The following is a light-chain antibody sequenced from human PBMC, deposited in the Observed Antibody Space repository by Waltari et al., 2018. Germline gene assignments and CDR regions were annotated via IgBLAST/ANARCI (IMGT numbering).Light chain of an antibody. J-gene: IGLJ2*01. CDR2: DVR. CDR1: SSDAGGYNS. CDR3: SSYTSSSTLGV. Sequence: QSALTQPASVSGSPGQSIAISCTGTSSDAGGYNSVSWYQQHPGKASKLMIYDVRTRPSGGSKRVSGSKSGTTASLTSSGLQAEDEADYYCSSYTSSSTLGVFGGGTKLTVL. V-gene: IGLV2-14*01.